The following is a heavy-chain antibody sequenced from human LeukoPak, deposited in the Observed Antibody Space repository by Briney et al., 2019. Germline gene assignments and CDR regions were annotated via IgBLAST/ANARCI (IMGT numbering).Heavy chain of an antibody. CDR3: ARVIEGGYSYGSYYYYMDV. D-gene: IGHD5-18*01. CDR2: INPNSGGT. V-gene: IGHV1-2*02. Sequence: ASVEVSCKTSGYTFTGYYMHWVRQAPGQGLEWMGWINPNSGGTNYAQKFQGRVTMTRDTSISTAYMELSRLRSDDTAVYYCARVIEGGYSYGSYYYYMDVWGKGTTVTISS. CDR1: GYTFTGYY. J-gene: IGHJ6*03.